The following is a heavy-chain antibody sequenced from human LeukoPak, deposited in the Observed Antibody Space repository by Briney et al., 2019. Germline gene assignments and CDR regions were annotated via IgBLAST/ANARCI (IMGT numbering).Heavy chain of an antibody. CDR1: GGSISSYY. CDR3: ARDGGVVVPAASGAFDI. Sequence: PSETLSLTCTVSGGSISSYYSSWIRQPPGKGLEWIGYIYYSGSTNYNPSLKSRVTISVDTSKNQFSLKLSSVTAADTAVYYCARDGGVVVPAASGAFDIWGQGTMVTVSS. V-gene: IGHV4-59*01. CDR2: IYYSGST. J-gene: IGHJ3*02. D-gene: IGHD2-2*01.